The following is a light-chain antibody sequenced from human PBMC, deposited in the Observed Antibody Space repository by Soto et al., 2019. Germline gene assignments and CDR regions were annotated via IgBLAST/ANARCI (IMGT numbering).Light chain of an antibody. Sequence: DIVLTQSPGTLSLSPGERATLSCRASQSVSSNYLAWYQQKPGQAPRPLIYGASSRATGIPDRFSGSGSGTDFSLTISRLEPEDFAVYYCQQYGSSPITFGQGTRLEIK. V-gene: IGKV3-20*01. CDR2: GAS. CDR3: QQYGSSPIT. J-gene: IGKJ5*01. CDR1: QSVSSNY.